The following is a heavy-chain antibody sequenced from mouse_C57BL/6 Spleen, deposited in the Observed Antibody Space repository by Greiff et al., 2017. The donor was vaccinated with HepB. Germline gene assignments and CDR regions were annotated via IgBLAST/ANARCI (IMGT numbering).Heavy chain of an antibody. Sequence: VQLQQSGAELARPGASVKLSCKASGYTFTSYGISWVKQRTGQGLEWIGEIYPRSGNTYYNEKFKGKATLTADKSSSTAYMELRSLTSEDSAVYVCARGRDDYDGYYAMDYWGQGTSVTVSS. J-gene: IGHJ4*01. D-gene: IGHD2-4*01. CDR2: IYPRSGNT. V-gene: IGHV1-81*01. CDR1: GYTFTSYG. CDR3: ARGRDDYDGYYAMDY.